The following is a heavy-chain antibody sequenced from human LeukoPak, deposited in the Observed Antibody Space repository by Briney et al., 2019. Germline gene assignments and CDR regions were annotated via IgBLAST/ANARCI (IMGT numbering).Heavy chain of an antibody. CDR2: ISSSGSTI. D-gene: IGHD3-10*01. CDR3: ARVLTIGFGEPSFDP. Sequence: PGGSLRLSCAASGFTFSDYYTSWIRQAPGKGLEWVSYISSSGSTIYYADSVKGRFTISRDNAKNSLYLQMNSLRAEDTAVYYCARVLTIGFGEPSFDPWGQGTLVTVSS. V-gene: IGHV3-11*01. CDR1: GFTFSDYY. J-gene: IGHJ5*02.